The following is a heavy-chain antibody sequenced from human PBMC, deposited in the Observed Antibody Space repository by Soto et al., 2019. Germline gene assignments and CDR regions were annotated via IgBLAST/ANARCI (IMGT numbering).Heavy chain of an antibody. CDR3: VRVGRLGGY. D-gene: IGHD3-16*01. CDR1: GFTFSNYW. CDR2: IKEDGSEK. Sequence: SGGGLVQPGGSLRLSCAASGFTFSNYWMSWVRQAPGKGLEWVANIKEDGSEKYYVDSVKGRFTISRDNAKNSLYLQMNSLRAEDTAVYYCVRVGRLGGYWGQGTLVTVSS. V-gene: IGHV3-7*03. J-gene: IGHJ4*02.